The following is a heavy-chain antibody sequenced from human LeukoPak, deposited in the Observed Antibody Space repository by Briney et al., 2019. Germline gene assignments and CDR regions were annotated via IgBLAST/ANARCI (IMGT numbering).Heavy chain of an antibody. CDR2: IYHSGST. J-gene: IGHJ4*02. Sequence: SETLSLTCAVSGGSISSGGYSWSWIRQPPGKGLEWIGYIYHSGSTNYNPSLKSRVTISVDTSKNQFSLKLSSVTAADTAVYYCARRYSSGWTLWGQGTLVTVSS. CDR1: GGSISSGGYS. D-gene: IGHD6-19*01. CDR3: ARRYSSGWTL. V-gene: IGHV4-30-2*01.